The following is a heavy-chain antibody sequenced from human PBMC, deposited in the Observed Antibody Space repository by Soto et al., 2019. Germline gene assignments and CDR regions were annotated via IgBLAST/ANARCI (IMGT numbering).Heavy chain of an antibody. D-gene: IGHD1-26*01. CDR2: ISYDGSNK. J-gene: IGHJ6*02. CDR3: AKDGGSSTIPLYYGMDV. V-gene: IGHV3-30*18. Sequence: GGSLKLSCAASGFTFSSYGMHWVRQAPCKWLEWVAVISYDGSNKYYADSVKGRFTISRDNSKNTLYLQMNSLRAEDTAVYYCAKDGGSSTIPLYYGMDVWGQGTTVTVSS. CDR1: GFTFSSYG.